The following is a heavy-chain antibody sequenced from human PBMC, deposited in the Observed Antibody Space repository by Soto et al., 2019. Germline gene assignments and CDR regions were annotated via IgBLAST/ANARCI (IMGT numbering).Heavy chain of an antibody. CDR2: IYYSGST. CDR1: GGSISSSSYY. J-gene: IGHJ6*02. D-gene: IGHD3-10*01. CDR3: ARHPHYGPGYGMDV. Sequence: QLQLQESGPGLVKPSETLSLTCTVSGGSISSSSYYWGWIRQPPGKGLEWIGSIYYSGSTYYNPSLKSRVTISVDTSKNQFSLKLSSVTAADTAVYYCARHPHYGPGYGMDVWGQGTTVTVSS. V-gene: IGHV4-39*01.